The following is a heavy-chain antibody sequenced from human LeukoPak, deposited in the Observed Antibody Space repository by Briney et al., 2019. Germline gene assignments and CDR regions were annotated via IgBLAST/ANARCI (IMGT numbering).Heavy chain of an antibody. CDR3: ARGTAPTPRYCSGGSCADNYYYGMDV. D-gene: IGHD2-15*01. CDR1: GYTFTSYG. Sequence: ASVKVSCKASGYTFTSYGISWVRQAAGQGLEWMGWISAYNGNTNYAQKLQGRVTMTTDTSTSTAHMELRSLRSDDTAVYYCARGTAPTPRYCSGGSCADNYYYGMDVWGQGTTVTVSS. CDR2: ISAYNGNT. J-gene: IGHJ6*02. V-gene: IGHV1-18*01.